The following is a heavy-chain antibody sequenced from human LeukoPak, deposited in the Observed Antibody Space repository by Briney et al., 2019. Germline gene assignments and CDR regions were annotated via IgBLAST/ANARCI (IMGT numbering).Heavy chain of an antibody. V-gene: IGHV1-69*01. J-gene: IGHJ5*02. CDR2: IIPIFGTA. CDR3: ARGIVGATLKYWFDP. CDR1: GGTFSSYA. D-gene: IGHD1-26*01. Sequence: ASVKVSCKASGGTFSSYAISWVRQAPGQGLEWMGGIIPIFGTANYAQKFQGRVTITADESTSTAYMELSSLRSEDTAVYYCARGIVGATLKYWFDPWGQGTLVTVSS.